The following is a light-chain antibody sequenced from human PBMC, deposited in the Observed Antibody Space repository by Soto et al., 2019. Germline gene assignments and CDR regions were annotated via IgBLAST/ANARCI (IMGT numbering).Light chain of an antibody. J-gene: IGKJ5*01. Sequence: EIVLTQSPDTLSLSPGERATLSCRGSQSVSSNFAWYQQKPGQAPRLLIYAASTRATGIPARFSGSGSGTEFTLTISSLQSEDFAVYYCQQYGSSLSITFGQGTRLEIK. CDR1: QSVSSN. CDR3: QQYGSSLSIT. CDR2: AAS. V-gene: IGKV3-15*01.